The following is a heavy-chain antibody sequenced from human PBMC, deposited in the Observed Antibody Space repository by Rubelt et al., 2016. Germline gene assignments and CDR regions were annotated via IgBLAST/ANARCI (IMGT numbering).Heavy chain of an antibody. J-gene: IGHJ4*02. V-gene: IGHV3-15*07. CDR2: IKSKTDGGTT. D-gene: IGHD3-22*01. CDR3: TRDLKYYDSSGFPTVSDY. CDR1: GFTFSSYS. Sequence: RLSCAASGFTFSSYSMNWVRQAPGKGLEWVGRIKSKTDGGTTDYAAPVKGRFTISRDDSKNTLYLQMNSLKTEDTAVYYCTRDLKYYDSSGFPTVSDYWGQGTLVTVSS.